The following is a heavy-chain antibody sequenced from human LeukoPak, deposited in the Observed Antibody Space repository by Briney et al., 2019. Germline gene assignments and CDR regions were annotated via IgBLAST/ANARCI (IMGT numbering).Heavy chain of an antibody. D-gene: IGHD3-22*01. CDR3: TTVRFEVDSSGYYHNYFDP. J-gene: IGHJ5*02. CDR1: GGTFSRYA. Sequence: SVKVSCKASGGTFSRYAINWVRQAPGQGLEWMGGIIPIFGTANYAQKFQGRLTMTEDTSTDTAYMELSSLRSEDTAVYYCTTVRFEVDSSGYYHNYFDPWGQGTLVTVSS. CDR2: IIPIFGTA. V-gene: IGHV1-69*06.